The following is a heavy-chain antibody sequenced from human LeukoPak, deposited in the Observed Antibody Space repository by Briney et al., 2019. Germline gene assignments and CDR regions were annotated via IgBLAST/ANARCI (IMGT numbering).Heavy chain of an antibody. J-gene: IGHJ4*02. CDR2: IYYSGST. D-gene: IGHD6-19*01. Sequence: SETLSLTCAVYGGSFSGYYWSWIRQPPGKGLEWIGYIYYSGSTNSNPSLKSRVTISIGTPKNQFSLNLTSVTAADTAVYYCARLGSGGWYGDYWGQGNLVTVSS. V-gene: IGHV4-59*08. CDR3: ARLGSGGWYGDY. CDR1: GGSFSGYY.